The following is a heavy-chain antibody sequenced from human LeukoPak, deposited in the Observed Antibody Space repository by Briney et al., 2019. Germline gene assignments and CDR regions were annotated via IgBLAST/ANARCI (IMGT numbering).Heavy chain of an antibody. CDR2: MNGEGTTI. CDR3: ATARNFRFEY. Sequence: GGSLRLSCATSGLTFGTTWMHWVRQAPGKGLMWVSRMNGEGTTIDYADSVKGRFTVSRDYAKNTLFLQMNNLRIEDTALYFCATARNFRFEYWGQGSLVIVSA. CDR1: GLTFGTTW. V-gene: IGHV3-74*01. D-gene: IGHD1-7*01. J-gene: IGHJ4*02.